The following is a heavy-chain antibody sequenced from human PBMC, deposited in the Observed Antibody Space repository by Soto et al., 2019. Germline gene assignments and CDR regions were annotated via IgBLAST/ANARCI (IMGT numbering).Heavy chain of an antibody. CDR2: VYFNENT. D-gene: IGHD3-10*01. V-gene: IGHV4-31*03. Sequence: QVQLLESGPGLVKSSETLSLTCSLSGGSISSGGYYWSWVRQRPGKGLEWIGYVYFNENTYYNPSLKTRVSISVGSSKSQFSLRLSSVTAADAAIYYCARQITMVRGIDFWGPGISVSVSS. J-gene: IGHJ4*02. CDR3: ARQITMVRGIDF. CDR1: GGSISSGGYY.